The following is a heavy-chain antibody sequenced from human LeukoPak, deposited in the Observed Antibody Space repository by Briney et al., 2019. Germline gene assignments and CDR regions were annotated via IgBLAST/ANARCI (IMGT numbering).Heavy chain of an antibody. Sequence: GGSLRLSCAASGFTFSSYSMNWVRQAPGKGLEWVSSISSSSSYIYYADSVKGRFTISRDNAKNSLYLQMNSLRAEDTAVYYCAREGGVTWAFDYWGQGTLVTVSS. D-gene: IGHD3-16*01. V-gene: IGHV3-21*04. CDR2: ISSSSSYI. J-gene: IGHJ4*02. CDR3: AREGGVTWAFDY. CDR1: GFTFSSYS.